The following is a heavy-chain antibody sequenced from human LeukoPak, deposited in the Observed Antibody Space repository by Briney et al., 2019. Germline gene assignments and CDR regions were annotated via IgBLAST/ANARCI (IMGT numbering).Heavy chain of an antibody. CDR1: GGSISSSSYY. D-gene: IGHD1-26*01. J-gene: IGHJ4*02. V-gene: IGHV4-39*07. Sequence: SETLSLTCTVSGGSISSSSYYWGWIRQPPGKGLEWIGSIYYSGSTYYNPSLKSRVTISVDTSKNQFSLKLSSVTAADTAVYYCASVIVGVPYYFDYWGQGTLVTVSS. CDR2: IYYSGST. CDR3: ASVIVGVPYYFDY.